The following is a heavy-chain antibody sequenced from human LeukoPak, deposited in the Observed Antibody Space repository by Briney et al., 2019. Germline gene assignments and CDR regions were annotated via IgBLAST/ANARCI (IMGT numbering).Heavy chain of an antibody. V-gene: IGHV3-7*04. J-gene: IGHJ4*02. D-gene: IGHD6-19*01. Sequence: PGGPLRLSCAASGFTPSSYWMSWVRQAPGKGREWVANIKEDGSEKYYVDSVKGRFTISRDNAKNSLYLQMNSLRAEDTAVYYCARNFLWLADFDYWGQGTLVTVSS. CDR3: ARNFLWLADFDY. CDR2: IKEDGSEK. CDR1: GFTPSSYW.